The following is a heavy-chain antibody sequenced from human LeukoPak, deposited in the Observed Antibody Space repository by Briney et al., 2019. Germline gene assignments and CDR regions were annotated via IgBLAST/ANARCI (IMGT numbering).Heavy chain of an antibody. D-gene: IGHD6-19*01. J-gene: IGHJ4*02. V-gene: IGHV3-33*08. CDR3: ARTGYSSGWYYFDY. Sequence: GGSLRLSCAASGFTLSAYWMHWVRQAPGRGLVWVAVIWYDGSNKYYADSVKGRFTISRDNSKNTLYLQMNSLRAEDTAVYYCARTGYSSGWYYFDYWGQGTLVTVSS. CDR2: IWYDGSNK. CDR1: GFTLSAYW.